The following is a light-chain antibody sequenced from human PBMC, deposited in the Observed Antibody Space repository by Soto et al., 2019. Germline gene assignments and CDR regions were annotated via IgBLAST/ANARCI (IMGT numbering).Light chain of an antibody. Sequence: EIVLTQSPATLSLSPGERATLSCRASQSVSTYSAWYQHKPGQAPRLLIYYASKSATGIAARFSGSGSGTDFTLTISSLEHEDFAGYYCQQRGNWPPITFGQGTRLEIK. J-gene: IGKJ5*01. CDR2: YAS. CDR3: QQRGNWPPIT. V-gene: IGKV3-11*01. CDR1: QSVSTY.